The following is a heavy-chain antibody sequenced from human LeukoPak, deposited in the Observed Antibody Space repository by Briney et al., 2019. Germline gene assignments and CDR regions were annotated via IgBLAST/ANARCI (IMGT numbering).Heavy chain of an antibody. CDR3: VRVGETWFNGGYFDY. CDR1: GGSISSYY. CDR2: IYSSGTT. Sequence: SETLSLTCTVSGGSISSYYWSWIRQPAGKGLEWLGRIYSSGTTAYNPSLKSRVIMSVDTSKSQFSRKLSSVTAADTAVYYCVRVGETWFNGGYFDYWGRGTLVTVSS. J-gene: IGHJ4*02. D-gene: IGHD3-10*01. V-gene: IGHV4-4*07.